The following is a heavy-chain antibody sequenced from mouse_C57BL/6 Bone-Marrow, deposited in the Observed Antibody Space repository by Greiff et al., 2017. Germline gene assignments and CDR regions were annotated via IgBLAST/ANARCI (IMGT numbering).Heavy chain of an antibody. CDR2: IHPNSGST. Sequence: QVQLQQPGAELVKPGASVTLSCKASGYTFTSYWMHWVKQRPGQGLEWIGMIHPNSGSTNYNEKFKSKATLTVDKSSSTAYMQLSSLTSEDSAVYYCARGEAGYLYYYAMDYWGQGTSVTVSS. V-gene: IGHV1-64*01. CDR1: GYTFTSYW. CDR3: ARGEAGYLYYYAMDY. J-gene: IGHJ4*01. D-gene: IGHD2-3*01.